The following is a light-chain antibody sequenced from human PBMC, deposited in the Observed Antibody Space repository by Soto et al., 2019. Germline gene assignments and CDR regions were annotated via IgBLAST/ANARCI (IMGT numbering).Light chain of an antibody. J-gene: IGLJ2*01. Sequence: QSVLTQPPSASGTPGQRVTISCSGGSSNIGSNYAYWYQQHPGKAPKLMIYEVSKRPSGVPDRFSGSKSGNTASLTVSGLQVEDEADYYCSSFEASNNLLFGGGTKLTVL. CDR3: SSFEASNNLL. CDR1: SSNIGSNY. CDR2: EVS. V-gene: IGLV2-8*01.